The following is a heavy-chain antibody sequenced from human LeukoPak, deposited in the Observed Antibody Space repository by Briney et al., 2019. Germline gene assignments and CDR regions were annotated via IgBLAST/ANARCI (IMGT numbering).Heavy chain of an antibody. CDR3: ARDPWGAVAGSDY. CDR1: GFTFSSYE. V-gene: IGHV3-48*03. Sequence: PGGSLRLSCAASGFTFSSYEMNWVRQAPGKGLEWVSYISSSGSTIYYADSVKGRFTISRDNAKNSLYLQMNSLRAEDTAVYYCARDPWGAVAGSDYWGQGTLVTVSS. CDR2: ISSSGSTI. D-gene: IGHD6-19*01. J-gene: IGHJ4*02.